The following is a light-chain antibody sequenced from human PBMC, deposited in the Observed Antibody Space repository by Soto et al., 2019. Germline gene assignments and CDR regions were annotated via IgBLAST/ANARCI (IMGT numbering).Light chain of an antibody. V-gene: IGKV3-11*01. CDR2: DTS. CDR1: QNVQYY. J-gene: IGKJ4*01. Sequence: EIVVTQSPATLSLSPGDRATLSCRTSQNVQYYLAWYQQKPGQAPRLLIYDTSNRATGIPARFTGSGSGTDFTLTISRLEPEDFAVYYCHQRGDWPTFGGGTKVEIK. CDR3: HQRGDWPT.